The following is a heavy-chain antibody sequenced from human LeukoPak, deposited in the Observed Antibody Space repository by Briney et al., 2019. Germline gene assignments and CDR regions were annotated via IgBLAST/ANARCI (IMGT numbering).Heavy chain of an antibody. CDR2: INPSGGST. CDR3: ARDVTSNWYLDL. V-gene: IGHV1-46*01. Sequence: EASVKVSCKASGYTFTSYYMHWVRQAPGEGLEWMGIINPSGGSTSYAQKFQGRVTMTRDTSTSTVYMELSSLRSEDTAVYYCARDVTSNWYLDLWGRGTLVTVSS. J-gene: IGHJ2*01. CDR1: GYTFTSYY. D-gene: IGHD4-17*01.